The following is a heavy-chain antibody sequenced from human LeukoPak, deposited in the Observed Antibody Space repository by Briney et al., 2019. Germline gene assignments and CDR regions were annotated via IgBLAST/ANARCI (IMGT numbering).Heavy chain of an antibody. CDR1: GGSISSGDSY. Sequence: PSETLSLTCTVSGGSISSGDSYWSWIRQPPGKGLEWIGYIYYSGSTYYNPSLKSRVTISVDTSRNQFSLKLNSVTAADTAIYYCVRHLGANTWMGNWFDPWGQGTLVTVSS. V-gene: IGHV4-30-4*01. CDR2: IYYSGST. CDR3: VRHLGANTWMGNWFDP. J-gene: IGHJ5*02. D-gene: IGHD1-1*01.